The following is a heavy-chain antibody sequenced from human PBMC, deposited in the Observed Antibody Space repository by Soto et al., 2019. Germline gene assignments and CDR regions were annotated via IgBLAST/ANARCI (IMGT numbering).Heavy chain of an antibody. CDR1: GGSFSGYY. J-gene: IGHJ4*02. V-gene: IGHV4-34*01. CDR3: ASHPLNWSDADS. CDR2: INHSGSS. D-gene: IGHD1-1*01. Sequence: SETLSLTCAVYGGSFSGYYWSWIRQPPGKGLEWIGEINHSGSSYSNPSLKSRLSMSVDTSKNQFSLTMKSVTAAGTGVYYCASHPLNWSDADSWGQGVLVTVSS.